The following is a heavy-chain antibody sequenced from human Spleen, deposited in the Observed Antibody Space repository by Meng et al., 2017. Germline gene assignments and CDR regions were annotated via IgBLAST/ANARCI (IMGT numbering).Heavy chain of an antibody. CDR2: IYHSGST. V-gene: IGHV4-4*02. CDR3: AREASGTYYY. CDR1: GGSIRSINW. D-gene: IGHD1-26*01. J-gene: IGHJ4*02. Sequence: QVHLQESGLGLVKASGTLSLTCAVSGGSIRSINWWSGVRQSPGKGLEWIGEIYHSGSTNYNPSFKSRVTISLDKSKNQFSLKLSSVTAADTAVYYCAREASGTYYYWGQGTLVTVSS.